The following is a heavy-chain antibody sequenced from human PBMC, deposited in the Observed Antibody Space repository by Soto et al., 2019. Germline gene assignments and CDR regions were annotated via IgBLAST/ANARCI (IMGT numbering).Heavy chain of an antibody. J-gene: IGHJ6*02. D-gene: IGHD6-13*01. V-gene: IGHV1-3*01. CDR3: ATSNIVAAPYGMDV. Sequence: QVQLVQSGAEVKKPGASVKVSCKASGYTFTRYAMHWVRQAPGQRLEWMGWINAGNGNTKYSQKFQGRVTITRDTSASTAYMELSSLRSEDTAVYYCATSNIVAAPYGMDVWGQGTTVTVSS. CDR1: GYTFTRYA. CDR2: INAGNGNT.